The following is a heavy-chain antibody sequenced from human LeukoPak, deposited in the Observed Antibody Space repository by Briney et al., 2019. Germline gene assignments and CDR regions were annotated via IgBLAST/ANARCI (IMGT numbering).Heavy chain of an antibody. CDR1: GFTFSSYG. D-gene: IGHD1/OR15-1a*01. CDR3: ETDDYNWTNTPERYYYMDV. J-gene: IGHJ6*03. Sequence: GGSLRLSCAASGFTFSSYGMHWVRQAPGKGLVWVSRIHRGGSSTSYADSVKGRFTISRDNAKNALYLQMNSLRPEDTAVYYCETDDYNWTNTPERYYYMDVWGKGTPVTVSS. CDR2: IHRGGSST. V-gene: IGHV3-74*01.